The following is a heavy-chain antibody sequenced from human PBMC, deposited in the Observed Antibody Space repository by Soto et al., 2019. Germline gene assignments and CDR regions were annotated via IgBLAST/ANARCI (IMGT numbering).Heavy chain of an antibody. J-gene: IGHJ3*02. D-gene: IGHD1-1*01. CDR2: MSHSGGT. CDR3: ARVERGTATTVVDAFDI. CDR1: GGFVTSGSYY. V-gene: IGHV4-34*01. Sequence: QVQLQQWGAGLLKPSETLSLTCAVYGGFVTSGSYYWSWIRQPPGKGLEWIGEMSHSGGTHFNPPLKSRVTISVDTSKNQFTLKMSSVTAAYTALYYCARVERGTATTVVDAFDIWGPGTMVTVSS.